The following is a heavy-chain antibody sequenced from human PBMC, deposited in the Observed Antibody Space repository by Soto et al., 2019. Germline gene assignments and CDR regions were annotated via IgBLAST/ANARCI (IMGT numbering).Heavy chain of an antibody. V-gene: IGHV3-30*03. Sequence: QVQLVESGGGVVQPGRSLRLSCAASGFTFSSYGMHWVRQAPGKGLEWVAVISYDGSNKYYADYVKDRFTISRDNSKNTPYLQMNSLNTEDTAVYYCARHSSSSAAVFDYWGQGTLGTVSS. J-gene: IGHJ4*02. CDR1: GFTFSSYG. CDR3: ARHSSSSAAVFDY. D-gene: IGHD6-6*01. CDR2: ISYDGSNK.